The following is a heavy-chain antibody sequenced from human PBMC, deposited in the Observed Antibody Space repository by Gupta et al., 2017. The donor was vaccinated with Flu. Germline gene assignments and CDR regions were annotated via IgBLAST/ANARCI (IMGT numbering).Heavy chain of an antibody. Sequence: QATGKGLEWVGRTKYKANGYTTEYAACVKGRFTISRDDPKNLLYLHMSNLKTEDTAVYYWGVVGVSHNAIDHWGPGTLVTVSS. CDR3: GVVGVSHNAIDH. CDR2: TKYKANGYTT. D-gene: IGHD3-10*01. V-gene: IGHV3-72*01. J-gene: IGHJ4*02.